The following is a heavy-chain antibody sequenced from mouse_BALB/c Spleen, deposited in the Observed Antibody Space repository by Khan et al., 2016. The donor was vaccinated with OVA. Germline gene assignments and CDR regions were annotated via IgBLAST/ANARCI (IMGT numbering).Heavy chain of an antibody. CDR3: SRGGFSSFAY. CDR1: GYTFTSYY. J-gene: IGHJ3*01. V-gene: IGHV1S81*02. D-gene: IGHD1-3*01. CDR2: INPSDGGT. Sequence: QVQLQQSGAELVKPGASVKLSCKASGYTFTSYYIYWLKQRPGQGLEWIGEINPSDGGTNFNEKFKSKATLTVDRSSSTTYVQLSSLTSEDSAVYYGSRGGFSSFAYWGQGTLVTVSA.